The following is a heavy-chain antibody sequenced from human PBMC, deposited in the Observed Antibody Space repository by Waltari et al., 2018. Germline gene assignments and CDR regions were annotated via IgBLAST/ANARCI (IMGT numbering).Heavy chain of an antibody. CDR2: INAVNGNT. D-gene: IGHD3-9*01. Sequence: QVQLVQSGAEVKKPGASVKVSCKASGYTFTSYAMPWVRQAPGQRLEWMGWINAVNGNTKYSQKFQGRVTITRDTSASTAYMELSSLRSEDTAVYYCARGVQLRYFDWLPPSGYWGQGTLVTVSS. J-gene: IGHJ4*02. CDR1: GYTFTSYA. V-gene: IGHV1-3*01. CDR3: ARGVQLRYFDWLPPSGY.